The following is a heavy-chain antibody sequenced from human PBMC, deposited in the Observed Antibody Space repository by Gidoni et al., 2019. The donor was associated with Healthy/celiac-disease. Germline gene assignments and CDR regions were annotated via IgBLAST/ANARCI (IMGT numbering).Heavy chain of an antibody. CDR1: GYPFTSYG. CDR2: ISAYNGNT. J-gene: IGHJ3*02. D-gene: IGHD3-10*01. V-gene: IGHV1-18*01. CDR3: ARDRGSATMVRGVADAFDI. Sequence: QVQLVQSGAEVKKPGASVKVSCKASGYPFTSYGISWVRQAPGQGLEWMGWISAYNGNTNYAQKLQGRVTMTTDTSTSTAYMELRSLRSDDTAVYYCARDRGSATMVRGVADAFDIWGQGTMVTVSS.